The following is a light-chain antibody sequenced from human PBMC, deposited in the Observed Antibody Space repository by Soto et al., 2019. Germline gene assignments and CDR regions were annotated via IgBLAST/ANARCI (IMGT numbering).Light chain of an antibody. CDR3: RQYGRSLEFA. J-gene: IGKJ4*01. CDR2: DAT. V-gene: IGKV1-5*01. CDR1: QSISSW. Sequence: DIQMTQSPSTLSASVGDRVTITCRASQSISSWLAWYQQKPGKAPKLLIYDATTRATGIPDRFSGSGYGTDFTLTIRRLDHEDFAVYYCRQYGRSLEFAVGGGTK.